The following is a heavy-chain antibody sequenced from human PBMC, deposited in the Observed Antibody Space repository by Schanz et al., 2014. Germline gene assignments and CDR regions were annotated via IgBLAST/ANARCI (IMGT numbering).Heavy chain of an antibody. V-gene: IGHV3-23*04. D-gene: IGHD3-10*01. Sequence: EVHLVESGGGLVQPGGSLRLSCAASGITFGDYAMTWVRQAPGKGLEWVSAISGSGGSTYYADSVKGRFTISRDNSKNTLYLQMNSLRAEDTAVYYCAKGRFGELSAFDIWGQGTMVTVSS. J-gene: IGHJ3*02. CDR1: GITFGDYA. CDR3: AKGRFGELSAFDI. CDR2: ISGSGGST.